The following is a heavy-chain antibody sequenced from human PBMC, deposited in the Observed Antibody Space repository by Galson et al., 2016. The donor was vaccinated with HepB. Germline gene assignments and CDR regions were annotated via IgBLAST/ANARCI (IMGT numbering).Heavy chain of an antibody. CDR3: AKDSIIQLPIQSYYYYYGMDV. D-gene: IGHD2-2*01. CDR2: ISGSGGNT. CDR1: GFTFSSYA. J-gene: IGHJ6*02. Sequence: SLRLSCAASGFTFSSYAMSWVRQAPGKGLEWVSAISGSGGNTKYADSVTGRFTISRDKSKNTLFLQMNSLRAEDPAVYYCAKDSIIQLPIQSYYYYYGMDVWGHGTTVTVSS. V-gene: IGHV3-23*01.